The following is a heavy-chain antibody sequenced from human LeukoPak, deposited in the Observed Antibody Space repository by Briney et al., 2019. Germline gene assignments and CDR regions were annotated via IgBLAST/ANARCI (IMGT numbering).Heavy chain of an antibody. CDR2: FDPEDGET. CDR3: ETERGMVRGLGGYGMDV. J-gene: IGHJ6*04. Sequence: ASVKVSCKVSGYTLTELSMHWVRQPPGKGLEWMGGFDPEDGETIYAQKFQGRVTITENTSTDTAYKEPSCVRSEHPAVYYCETERGMVRGLGGYGMDVSGKGTTVTVSS. V-gene: IGHV1-24*01. CDR1: GYTLTELS. D-gene: IGHD3-10*01.